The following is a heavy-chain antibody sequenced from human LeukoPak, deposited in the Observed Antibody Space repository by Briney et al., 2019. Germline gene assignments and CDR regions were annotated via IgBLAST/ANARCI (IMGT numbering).Heavy chain of an antibody. CDR1: GFTFSSYA. D-gene: IGHD3-10*01. V-gene: IGHV3-23*01. Sequence: PGGSLRLSCAASGFTFSSYAMSWVRQAPGKGLEWVSAISGSGGSTYYADSVKGRFTISRDNSKNTLYLQMNSLRAEDTAVYYCARDPLWFGSWSGMDVWGQGTTVTVSS. CDR2: ISGSGGST. CDR3: ARDPLWFGSWSGMDV. J-gene: IGHJ6*02.